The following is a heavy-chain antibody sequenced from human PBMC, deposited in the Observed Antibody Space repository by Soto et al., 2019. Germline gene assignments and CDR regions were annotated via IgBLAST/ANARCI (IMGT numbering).Heavy chain of an antibody. J-gene: IGHJ3*01. CDR2: INYSGST. CDR3: ARRYGSAFDF. D-gene: IGHD3-10*01. V-gene: IGHV4-59*11. Sequence: SETLSLTCTVSGGSISSHYWSWIRQPPGKGLEWIGYINYSGSTDYNASLKSRVTISVDTSKNQFSLKLSSVTAADTAVYYCARRYGSAFDFWGQGTMVTVSS. CDR1: GGSISSHY.